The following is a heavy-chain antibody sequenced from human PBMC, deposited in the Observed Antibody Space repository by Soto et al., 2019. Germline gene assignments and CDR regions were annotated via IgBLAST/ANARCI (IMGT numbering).Heavy chain of an antibody. CDR3: ASGKGARLAADGKIKGHFDY. CDR2: ISYDGSNK. V-gene: IGHV3-30-3*01. J-gene: IGHJ4*02. D-gene: IGHD6-13*01. CDR1: GFTFSSYA. Sequence: GGSLRLSCAASGFTFSSYAMHWVRQAPGKGLEWVAVISYDGSNKYYEDSVKGRFTISRDNSKNTLYLQMNSLRAEEKAVYYCASGKGARLAADGKIKGHFDYWGQGTLVTVSS.